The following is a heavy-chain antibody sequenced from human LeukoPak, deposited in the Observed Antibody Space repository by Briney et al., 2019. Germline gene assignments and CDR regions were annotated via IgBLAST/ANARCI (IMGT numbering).Heavy chain of an antibody. V-gene: IGHV4-59*01. CDR1: GGSISTYY. J-gene: IGHJ3*02. D-gene: IGHD3-16*01. Sequence: SETLSLTCTVSGGSISTYYWTWIRQPPGKGLEWIAYIYYSGSTNYNPSLKSRVTISVDTSENQFSLKLRSGTAADTAVYYCARTSWGYAFDIWGQGTMVTVSS. CDR2: IYYSGST. CDR3: ARTSWGYAFDI.